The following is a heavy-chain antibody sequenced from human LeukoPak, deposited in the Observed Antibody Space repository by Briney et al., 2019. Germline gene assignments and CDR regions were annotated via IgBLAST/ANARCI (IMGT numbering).Heavy chain of an antibody. J-gene: IGHJ4*02. D-gene: IGHD5-18*01. CDR2: IYHSGST. V-gene: IGHV4-38-2*02. CDR3: ARDVGTALVTGDY. Sequence: PSETLSLTCTVSGYSISSGYYWGWIRPPPGKGLEWIGSIYHSGSTYYNPSLKSRVTISVDTSKNQFSLKLISVTAADTAVYYCARDVGTALVTGDYWGQGTLVTVSS. CDR1: GYSISSGYY.